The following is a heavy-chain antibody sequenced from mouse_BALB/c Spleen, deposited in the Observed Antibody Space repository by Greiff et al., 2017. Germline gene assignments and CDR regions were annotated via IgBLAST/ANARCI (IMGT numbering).Heavy chain of an antibody. CDR2: IYPSDSYT. V-gene: IGHV1-69*02. CDR1: GYTFTSYW. CDR3: TRGRYGSSPHYYAMDY. D-gene: IGHD1-1*01. Sequence: VQLQQSGAELVRPGASVKLSCKASGYTFTSYWINWVKQRPGQGLEWIGNIYPSDSYTNYNQKFKDKATLTVDKSSSTAYMQLSSPTSEDSAVYYCTRGRYGSSPHYYAMDYWGQGTSVTVSS. J-gene: IGHJ4*01.